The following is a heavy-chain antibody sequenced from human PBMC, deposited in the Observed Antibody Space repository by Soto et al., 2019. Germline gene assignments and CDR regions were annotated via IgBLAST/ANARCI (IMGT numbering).Heavy chain of an antibody. CDR2: IDPSDSYT. Sequence: PGESLKISCKGSGYSFTSYWISWVRQMPGKGLEWLGRIDPSDSYTNYSPSFQGHVTISADKSISTAYLQWSSLKASDTAMYYCAYYYGSGSQTGYYYGMDVWGQGTTVTV. D-gene: IGHD3-10*01. V-gene: IGHV5-10-1*01. J-gene: IGHJ6*02. CDR3: AYYYGSGSQTGYYYGMDV. CDR1: GYSFTSYW.